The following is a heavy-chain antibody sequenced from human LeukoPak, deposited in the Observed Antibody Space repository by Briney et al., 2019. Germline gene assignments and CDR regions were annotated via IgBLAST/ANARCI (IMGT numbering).Heavy chain of an antibody. CDR3: ARWVGSYGQDY. CDR1: GGSISSYY. V-gene: IGHV4-59*01. CDR2: IYYSGRT. Sequence: SEALSLTCTVSGGSISSYYWSWIRQPPGKGLEWIGYIYYSGRTNYNPSLKSRVTISVDTSKNQFSLKLGSVTAADTAVYYCARWVGSYGQDYWGQGTLVTVSS. J-gene: IGHJ4*02. D-gene: IGHD5-18*01.